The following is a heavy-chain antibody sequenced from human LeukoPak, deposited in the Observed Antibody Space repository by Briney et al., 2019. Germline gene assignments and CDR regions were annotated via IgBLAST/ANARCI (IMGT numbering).Heavy chain of an antibody. CDR2: INSDGSST. J-gene: IGHJ4*02. V-gene: IGHV3-74*01. CDR3: ARDSSYCSSTSCYNYFDY. D-gene: IGHD2-2*02. CDR1: GFTFSSYW. Sequence: HPAGSLRLSCAASGFTFSSYWMHWVRHAAGKGLVWVSRINSDGSSTTYADSVKGRSTISRDNAKNTLYLQMNSLRAEDTAVYYCARDSSYCSSTSCYNYFDYWGQGNLVTVSS.